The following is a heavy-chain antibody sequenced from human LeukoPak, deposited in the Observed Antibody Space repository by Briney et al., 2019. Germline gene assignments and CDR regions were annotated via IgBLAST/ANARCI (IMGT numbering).Heavy chain of an antibody. J-gene: IGHJ4*02. V-gene: IGHV3-53*01. CDR2: IYSGGST. CDR1: GFTVSRNY. D-gene: IGHD6-19*01. CDR3: AKCVLTGYSSGPHY. Sequence: GGSLRLSCAASGFTVSRNYMRWVRQAPGKGLEWVTVIYSGGSTYYADSVKGRFTISRDNSKNTLYLQMNSLRAEDTAVYYCAKCVLTGYSSGPHYWGQGTLVTVSS.